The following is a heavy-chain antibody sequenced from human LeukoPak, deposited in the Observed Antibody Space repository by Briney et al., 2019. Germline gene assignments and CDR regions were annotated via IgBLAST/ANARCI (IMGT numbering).Heavy chain of an antibody. J-gene: IGHJ4*02. D-gene: IGHD1-26*01. CDR1: GGSISSYY. V-gene: IGHV4-59*01. CDR3: ARDSGSYYSDY. Sequence: PSETLSLTCTVSGGSISSYYWSWIRQPPGKGLEWIGYIYYSGSTNYNPSLKSRVTISVDTSKNQFSLKLSSVTAADTAVYYCARDSGSYYSDYWGQGTLVTVSS. CDR2: IYYSGST.